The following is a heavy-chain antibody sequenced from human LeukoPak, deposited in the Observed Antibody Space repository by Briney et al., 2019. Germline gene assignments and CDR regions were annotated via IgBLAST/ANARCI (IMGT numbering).Heavy chain of an antibody. J-gene: IGHJ4*02. Sequence: GRSLRLSCAASGFTFDDYAMHWVRQAPGKGLEWFSGISWNSGSIGYADSVKGRFTISRDNAKNSLYLQMNSLRAEDTALYYCAKGLGDYWGQGTLVTVSS. CDR2: ISWNSGSI. CDR3: AKGLGDY. CDR1: GFTFDDYA. V-gene: IGHV3-9*01.